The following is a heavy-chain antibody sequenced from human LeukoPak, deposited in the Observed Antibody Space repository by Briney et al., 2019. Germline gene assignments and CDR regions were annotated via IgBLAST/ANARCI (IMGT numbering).Heavy chain of an antibody. J-gene: IGHJ4*02. CDR1: GFTFSSCW. Sequence: GGSLRLSCAASGFTFSSCWMHWVRQAPGKGLVWVSRINSDGSGTIHADSVKGRFTISRDNAKNTLYLQMNSLRAEDTAVYYCAREVYSSGWSSFDYWGQGTLVSVSS. V-gene: IGHV3-74*01. CDR2: INSDGSGT. CDR3: AREVYSSGWSSFDY. D-gene: IGHD6-19*01.